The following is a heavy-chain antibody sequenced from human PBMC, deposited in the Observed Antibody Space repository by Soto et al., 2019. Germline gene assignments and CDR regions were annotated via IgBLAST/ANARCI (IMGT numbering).Heavy chain of an antibody. D-gene: IGHD6-13*01. Sequence: TLSLTCTVSGGSISSNYWTWIRQPPGKGLEWIGYVYNSESTNYNPALKSRVTISEDTSKNQFSLKVNSVTAADTAVYYCARYRRTAAAGYTLDFWGQGILVTVSS. CDR2: VYNSEST. CDR3: ARYRRTAAAGYTLDF. V-gene: IGHV4-59*01. CDR1: GGSISSNY. J-gene: IGHJ4*02.